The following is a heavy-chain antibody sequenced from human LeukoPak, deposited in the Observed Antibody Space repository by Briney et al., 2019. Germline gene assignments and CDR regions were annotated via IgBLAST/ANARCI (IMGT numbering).Heavy chain of an antibody. D-gene: IGHD6-19*01. V-gene: IGHV3-23*01. Sequence: GGSLRLSCAASGFTFSSYAMSWVRQAPGKGLEWVSAISGSGGSTYYADSVKGRFTISRDNSKNTLYLQMNSLRAEDTAVYYCAKDSGSIAVAGTEFDYWGQGTLVTVSS. J-gene: IGHJ4*02. CDR2: ISGSGGST. CDR3: AKDSGSIAVAGTEFDY. CDR1: GFTFSSYA.